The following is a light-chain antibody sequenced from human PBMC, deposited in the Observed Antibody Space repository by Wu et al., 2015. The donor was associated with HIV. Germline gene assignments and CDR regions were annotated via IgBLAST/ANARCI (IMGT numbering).Light chain of an antibody. J-gene: IGKJ2*03. CDR1: EDIRND. CDR3: LQDYNYPYS. CDR2: AAS. Sequence: AIQMTQSPSSLSAFVGNRVTITCRASEDIRNDLGWYQQKPGKAPKLLIYAASSFQSGVPSRFSGSGSGTHFTLSINSLQPEDFATYYCLQDYNYPYSFGQGTKLEIK. V-gene: IGKV1-6*01.